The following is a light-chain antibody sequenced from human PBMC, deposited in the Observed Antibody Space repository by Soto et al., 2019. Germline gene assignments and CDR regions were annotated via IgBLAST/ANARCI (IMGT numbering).Light chain of an antibody. J-gene: IGLJ1*01. CDR3: SSYTSSSSLV. CDR1: SSDVGGYNY. CDR2: DVS. Sequence: QSALAQPAFVYGSPGQSITISCTGTSSDVGGYNYVSWYQQHPGKAPKLMIYDVSNRPSGVSNRFSGSKSGNTASLTISGLQAEDEADYYCSSYTSSSSLVFGTGTKVTVL. V-gene: IGLV2-14*01.